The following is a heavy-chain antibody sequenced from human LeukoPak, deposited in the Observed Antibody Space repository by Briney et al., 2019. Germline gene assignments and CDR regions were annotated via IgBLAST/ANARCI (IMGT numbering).Heavy chain of an antibody. J-gene: IGHJ5*02. D-gene: IGHD3-16*01. Sequence: PGGSLRLSCAASGFTFSSYGMHWVRQAPGKGLEWVAVISHDGSKKYYGDSVKGRFTISRDNSKNTVYLQMNSLRADDTAVYYCANWGRFDPWGQGTLVTVSS. V-gene: IGHV3-30*18. CDR2: ISHDGSKK. CDR1: GFTFSSYG. CDR3: ANWGRFDP.